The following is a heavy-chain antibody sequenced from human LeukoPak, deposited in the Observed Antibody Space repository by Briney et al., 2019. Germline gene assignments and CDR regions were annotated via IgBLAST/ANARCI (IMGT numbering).Heavy chain of an antibody. Sequence: ASVKASCKASGYTFTSYGISWVRQAPGQGLEWMGWISAYNGNTNYAQKLQGRVTMTTDTSTSTAYMELRSLRSDDTAVYYCARSPAYYGSGKSWFDPWGQGTLVTVSS. V-gene: IGHV1-18*01. CDR1: GYTFTSYG. D-gene: IGHD3-10*01. J-gene: IGHJ5*02. CDR2: ISAYNGNT. CDR3: ARSPAYYGSGKSWFDP.